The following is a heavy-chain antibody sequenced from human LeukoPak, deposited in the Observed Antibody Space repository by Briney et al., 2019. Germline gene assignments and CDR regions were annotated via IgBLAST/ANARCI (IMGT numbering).Heavy chain of an antibody. Sequence: SETLSLTCTVSGYSISSGYYWGWIRQPPGKGLEWIGSIYHSGSTYYNPSLKSRVTISVDTSKNQFSLKLSSVTAADTAVYYCARGGFVVIRHFDWFPFDYWGQGTLVTVSS. V-gene: IGHV4-38-2*02. CDR2: IYHSGST. D-gene: IGHD3-9*01. CDR3: ARGGFVVIRHFDWFPFDY. J-gene: IGHJ4*02. CDR1: GYSISSGYY.